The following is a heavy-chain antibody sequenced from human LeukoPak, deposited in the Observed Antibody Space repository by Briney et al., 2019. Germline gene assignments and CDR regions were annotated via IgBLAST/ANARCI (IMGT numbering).Heavy chain of an antibody. CDR2: IYTSGST. Sequence: PSETLSLTCTVSGGSISSYYWSWIRQPAGKGLEWIGRIYTSGSTNYNPSLKSRVTMSVDTSKNQFSLKLSSVTAADTAVYYCARVEGVVTPSRYYYYYMDVWGKGTTVTVSS. CDR3: ARVEGVVTPSRYYYYYMDV. V-gene: IGHV4-4*07. D-gene: IGHD4-23*01. CDR1: GGSISSYY. J-gene: IGHJ6*03.